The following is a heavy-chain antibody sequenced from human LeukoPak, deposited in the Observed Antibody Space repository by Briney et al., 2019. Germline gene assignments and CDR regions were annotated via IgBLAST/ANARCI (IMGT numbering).Heavy chain of an antibody. CDR1: GGSISSGDYY. CDR2: IYYSGST. V-gene: IGHV4-30-4*08. CDR3: ARVRDFWSGRYYFDY. Sequence: PSQTLSLTCTVSGGSISSGDYYWSWIRQPPGKGLEWIGYIYYSGSTYYNPSLKSRVTISVDTSKNQFSLKLSSVTAADTAVYYCARVRDFWSGRYYFDYWGQGTLVTVSS. D-gene: IGHD3-3*01. J-gene: IGHJ4*02.